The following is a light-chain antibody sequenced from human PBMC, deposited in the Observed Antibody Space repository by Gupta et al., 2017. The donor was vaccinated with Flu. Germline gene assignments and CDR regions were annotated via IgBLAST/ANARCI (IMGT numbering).Light chain of an antibody. CDR3: QVWHISSDHLRV. Sequence: SYVLTQPPSVSVAPGQTAKITCGGDNIGRKSVHWYQQKPGQAPELVVYDDSDRPSGIPGRVSGSNSGNTATLTISKVEAGDEAEYFCQVWHISSDHLRVFGGGTKLTVL. CDR1: NIGRKS. CDR2: DDS. J-gene: IGLJ3*02. V-gene: IGLV3-21*02.